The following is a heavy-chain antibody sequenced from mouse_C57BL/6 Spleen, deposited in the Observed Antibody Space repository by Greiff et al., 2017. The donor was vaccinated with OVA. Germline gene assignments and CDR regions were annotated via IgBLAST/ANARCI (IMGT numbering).Heavy chain of an antibody. Sequence: QLQQPGAELVKPGASVKLSCKASGYTFTSYWMHWVKQRPGRGLEWIGRIDPNSGGTKYNEKFKSKATLTVDKPSSTAYMQLSSLTSEDSAVYYCARGAFITTVAPFDYWGQGTTLTVSS. CDR1: GYTFTSYW. CDR2: IDPNSGGT. D-gene: IGHD1-1*01. J-gene: IGHJ2*01. CDR3: ARGAFITTVAPFDY. V-gene: IGHV1-72*01.